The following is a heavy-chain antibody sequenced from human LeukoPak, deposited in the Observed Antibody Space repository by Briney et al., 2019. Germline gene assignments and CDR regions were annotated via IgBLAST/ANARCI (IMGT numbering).Heavy chain of an antibody. CDR3: AIEVVGATEFDC. Sequence: GGSLRLSCAASGFTLSEHYMEGVRRAPGKGVEGVGRTRNKANSYTTQYAASVKGRFTISRDDSKNSLYLQMNSLKTEDTAVYYCAIEVVGATEFDCWGQGTLVTVSS. V-gene: IGHV3-72*01. CDR1: GFTLSEHY. D-gene: IGHD1-26*01. CDR2: TRNKANSYTT. J-gene: IGHJ4*02.